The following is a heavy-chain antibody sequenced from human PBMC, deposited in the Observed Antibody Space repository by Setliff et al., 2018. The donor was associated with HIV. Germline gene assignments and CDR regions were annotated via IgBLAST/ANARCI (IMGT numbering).Heavy chain of an antibody. V-gene: IGHV4-59*13. J-gene: IGHJ4*02. CDR3: ARDKGYNSFDY. D-gene: IGHD5-18*01. CDR1: GGSISSYY. CDR2: IYYGVST. Sequence: SETLSLTCTVSGGSISSYYWSWIRQPPGKGLEWIAYIYYGVSTNYNPSLKSLVTISVDTSKNQFSLKLSSVTAAYTAVYYCARDKGYNSFDYWGQGTLVTVSS.